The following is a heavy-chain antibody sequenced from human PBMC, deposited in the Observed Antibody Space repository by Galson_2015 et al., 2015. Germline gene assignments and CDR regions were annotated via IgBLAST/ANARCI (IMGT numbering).Heavy chain of an antibody. Sequence: SLRLSCAASGFTFSGSAMHWVRQASGKGLEWVGRIRSKANSYATAYAASVKGRFTISRDDSKNTAYLQMISLKTEDTAVYYCTRRGYSSGWYSAFDIWGQGTMVTVSS. D-gene: IGHD6-19*01. J-gene: IGHJ3*02. CDR1: GFTFSGSA. CDR2: IRSKANSYAT. CDR3: TRRGYSSGWYSAFDI. V-gene: IGHV3-73*01.